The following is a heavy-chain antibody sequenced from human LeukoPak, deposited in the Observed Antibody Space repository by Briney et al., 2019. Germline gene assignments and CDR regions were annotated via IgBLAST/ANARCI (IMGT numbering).Heavy chain of an antibody. J-gene: IGHJ4*02. D-gene: IGHD4-17*01. CDR1: GGSISSYY. CDR2: IYYSGST. Sequence: SETLSLTCTVSGGSISSYYWSWIRQPPGKGLEWIGYIYYSGSTNYNPSLKSRVTISVDTSKNQFSLKLSSVTAADTAVYYCAREHYGDSPFDYWGQGTLVTVSS. CDR3: AREHYGDSPFDY. V-gene: IGHV4-59*01.